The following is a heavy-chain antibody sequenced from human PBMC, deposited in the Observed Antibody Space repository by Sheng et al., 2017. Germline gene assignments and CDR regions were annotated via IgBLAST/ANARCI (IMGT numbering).Heavy chain of an antibody. J-gene: IGHJ5*02. Sequence: QVQLQESGPGLVKPSQTLSLTCAVSGGSISSGGYYWTWIRQYPGKGLEWIGYISYSGSTYYNPSLKGPFTISIDTSKNQFSLKLSSVSAADTAVYYCARGEGRLHWFDPWGQGTLVTVSS. V-gene: IGHV4-31*11. CDR1: GGSISSGGYY. CDR3: ARGEGRLHWFDP. CDR2: ISYSGST. D-gene: IGHD3-10*01.